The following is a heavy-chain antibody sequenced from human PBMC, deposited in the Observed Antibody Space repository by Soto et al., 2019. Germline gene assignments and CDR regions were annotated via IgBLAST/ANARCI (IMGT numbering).Heavy chain of an antibody. CDR3: VSEGTKLSPHGYINASGHFDS. V-gene: IGHV4-30-4*08. D-gene: IGHD6-13*01. CDR2: IFYSGNT. J-gene: IGHJ4*02. CDR1: GGSISSDDYY. Sequence: QVQLQESGPGLVKPSQTLSLTCTVSGGSISSDDYYWSWIRPTPGRGLVWIGFIFYSGNTYHNPSPTTRASISVAMSKNQYYLQLDSVSTTDAAVSYYVSEGTKLSPHGYINASGHFDSCGQCSLVPASS.